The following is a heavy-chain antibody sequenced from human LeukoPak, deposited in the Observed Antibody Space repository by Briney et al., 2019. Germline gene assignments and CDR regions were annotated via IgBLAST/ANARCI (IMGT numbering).Heavy chain of an antibody. CDR1: GGTFSSYA. J-gene: IGHJ3*02. D-gene: IGHD6-13*01. CDR2: IIPIFGTA. Sequence: ASVKVSCKASGGTFSSYAISWVRQAPGQGLKWMGGIIPIFGTANYAQKFQGRVTITADESTSTAYMELSSLRSEDTAVYYCARGVTAAWPQTHDAFDIWGQGTMVTVSS. CDR3: ARGVTAAWPQTHDAFDI. V-gene: IGHV1-69*13.